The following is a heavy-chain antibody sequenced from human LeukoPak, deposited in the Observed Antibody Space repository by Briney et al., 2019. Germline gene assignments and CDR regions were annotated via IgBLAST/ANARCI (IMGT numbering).Heavy chain of an antibody. CDR2: ISWNSGSI. V-gene: IGHV3-9*01. D-gene: IGHD5-12*01. CDR3: AKVHSGYDYLAGLDY. Sequence: PGRSLSLSCAASGFTFDDYAMHWVRQAPGKGLEWVSGISWNSGSIGYADSVKGRFTISRDNAKNSLYLQMNSLRAEDTALYYCAKVHSGYDYLAGLDYWGQGTLVTVSS. CDR1: GFTFDDYA. J-gene: IGHJ4*02.